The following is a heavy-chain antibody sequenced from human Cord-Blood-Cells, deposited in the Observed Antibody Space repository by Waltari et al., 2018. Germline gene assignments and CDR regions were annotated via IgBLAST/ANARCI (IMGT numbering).Heavy chain of an antibody. CDR1: GFTCSGFC. CDR3: AKARGGIAAAGTVYFDY. Sequence: QVPLVGAGGGVGQPGRYLRLSCAASGFTCSGFCMHWVRSGRGTGLEWVAVISYDGSNKYYADSVKGRFTISRDNSKNTLYLQMNSLRAEDTAVYYCAKARGGIAAAGTVYFDYWGQGTLVTVSS. J-gene: IGHJ4*02. D-gene: IGHD6-13*01. CDR2: ISYDGSNK. V-gene: IGHV3-30*18.